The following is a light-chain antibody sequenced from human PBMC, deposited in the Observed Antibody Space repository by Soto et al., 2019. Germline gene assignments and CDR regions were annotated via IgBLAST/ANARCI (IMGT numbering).Light chain of an antibody. CDR1: QSVSNS. Sequence: EIVLTQSPGTLSLSPEERATLSCRASQSVSNSLAWYQQKPGQTPRLLIYDVSNRATGIPARFSGSGSGTDFTLTITSLEPEDFAVYFCHQRYNWPRVTFGQGTRLEI. J-gene: IGKJ5*01. CDR3: HQRYNWPRVT. CDR2: DVS. V-gene: IGKV3-11*01.